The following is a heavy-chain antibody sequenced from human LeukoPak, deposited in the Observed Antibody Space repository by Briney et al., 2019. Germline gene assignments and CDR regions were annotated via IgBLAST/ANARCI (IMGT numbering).Heavy chain of an antibody. CDR2: ISYDGSNK. D-gene: IGHD3-3*01. Sequence: GGSLRLSCAASGFIFRSYGMHWGRQAPGKGLEWVAVISYDGSNKYYADSVKGRFTISRDNSKNTLYVQMNSLRAEDTAVYYCVTDRDFWSGYPFDYWGQGTLVIVSS. J-gene: IGHJ4*02. CDR3: VTDRDFWSGYPFDY. V-gene: IGHV3-30*03. CDR1: GFIFRSYG.